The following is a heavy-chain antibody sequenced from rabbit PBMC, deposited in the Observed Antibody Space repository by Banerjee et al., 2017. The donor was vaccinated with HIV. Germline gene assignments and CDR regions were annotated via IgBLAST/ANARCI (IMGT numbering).Heavy chain of an antibody. D-gene: IGHD6-1*01. J-gene: IGHJ4*01. CDR1: GFSLSGSYW. CDR3: ARAWNGAGYALNL. CDR2: IDNRSGRT. V-gene: IGHV1S45*01. Sequence: QEQLEESGGDLVKPEGSLTLTCTASGFSLSGSYWISWVRQAPGKRPEWIAWIDNRSGRTYYASWAKGRFTISKTSSTTVTLQMTSLAAADTATYFCARAWNGAGYALNLWGPGTLVTVS.